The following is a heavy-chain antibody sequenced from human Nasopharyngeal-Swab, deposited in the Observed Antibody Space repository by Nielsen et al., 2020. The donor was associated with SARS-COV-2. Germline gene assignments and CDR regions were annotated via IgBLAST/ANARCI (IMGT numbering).Heavy chain of an antibody. Sequence: WIRQPPGKGLEWIGYIYYSGSTNYNPPLKSRVTISVDTSKNQFSLKLSSVTAADTAVYYCARAEPYDFWSGYMPFYGMDVWGQGTTVTVSS. CDR3: ARAEPYDFWSGYMPFYGMDV. D-gene: IGHD3-3*01. CDR2: IYYSGST. J-gene: IGHJ6*02. V-gene: IGHV4-59*01.